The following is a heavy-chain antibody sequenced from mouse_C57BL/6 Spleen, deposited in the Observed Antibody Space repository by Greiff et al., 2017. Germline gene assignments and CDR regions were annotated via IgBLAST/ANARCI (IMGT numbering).Heavy chain of an antibody. Sequence: EVTLVESGGGLVQPGGSLKLSCAASGFTFSDYYMYWVRQTPEKRLEWVAYISNGGGSTYYPDTVKGRFTISRDNAKNTLYLQMSRLKSEDTAMYYCARPRGAYWGQGTLVTVSA. V-gene: IGHV5-12*01. CDR1: GFTFSDYY. CDR3: ARPRGAY. CDR2: ISNGGGST. J-gene: IGHJ3*01.